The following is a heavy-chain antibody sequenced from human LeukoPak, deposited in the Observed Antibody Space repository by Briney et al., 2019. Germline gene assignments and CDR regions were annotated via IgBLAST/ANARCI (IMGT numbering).Heavy chain of an antibody. CDR2: ISSSSSTI. Sequence: GGSLRLSCAASGFTFSSYSMNWVRQAPGKRLGWVSYISSSSSTIYYADSVKGRFTISRDNAKNSLYLQMNSLRAEDTAVYYCARGAGARWFDPWGQGTLVTASS. CDR3: ARGAGARWFDP. V-gene: IGHV3-48*01. D-gene: IGHD1-26*01. J-gene: IGHJ5*02. CDR1: GFTFSSYS.